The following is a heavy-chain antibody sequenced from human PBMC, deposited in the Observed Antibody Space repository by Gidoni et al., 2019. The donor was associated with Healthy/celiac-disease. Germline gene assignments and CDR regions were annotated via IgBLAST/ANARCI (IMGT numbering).Heavy chain of an antibody. CDR3: ARAGIAVAGKSYYFDY. D-gene: IGHD6-19*01. Sequence: NIKQDGSEKYYVDSVKGRFTISRDNAKNSLYLQMNSLRAEDTAVYYCARAGIAVAGKSYYFDYWGQGTLVTVSS. CDR2: IKQDGSEK. V-gene: IGHV3-7*03. J-gene: IGHJ4*02.